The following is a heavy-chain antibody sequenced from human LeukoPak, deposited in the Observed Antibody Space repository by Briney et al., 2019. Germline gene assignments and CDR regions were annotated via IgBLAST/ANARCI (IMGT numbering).Heavy chain of an antibody. D-gene: IGHD1-26*01. CDR2: INPSGGST. Sequence: ASVKVSCKASGYTFTSYYMHWVRQAPGQGLEWMGIINPSGGSTSYAQKFQGRVTMTTDTSTSTAYMELRSLRSDDTAVYYCASGGGSRREYYFDYWGQGTLVTVSS. CDR1: GYTFTSYY. V-gene: IGHV1-46*01. CDR3: ASGGGSRREYYFDY. J-gene: IGHJ4*02.